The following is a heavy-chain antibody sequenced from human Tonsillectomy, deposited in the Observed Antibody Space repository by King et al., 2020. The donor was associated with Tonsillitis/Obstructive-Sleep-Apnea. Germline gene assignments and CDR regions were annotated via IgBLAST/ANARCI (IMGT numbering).Heavy chain of an antibody. CDR1: GFTFSSYA. V-gene: IGHV3-64*01. D-gene: IGHD3-22*01. CDR2: INYNGDST. Sequence: VQLVESGGGLVQPGGSLRLSCAASGFTFSSYAMHWVRQAPGKGLEFVSAINYNGDSTYYANSVKGRFTISRDNSKNTLYLQMGSLRPEDTAVYYCAREAYDVSGSCDYWGQGTLVTVSS. J-gene: IGHJ4*02. CDR3: AREAYDVSGSCDY.